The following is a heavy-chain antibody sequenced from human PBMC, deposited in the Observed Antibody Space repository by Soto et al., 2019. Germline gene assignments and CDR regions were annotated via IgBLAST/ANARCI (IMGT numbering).Heavy chain of an antibody. CDR3: ARGSSRWDY. J-gene: IGHJ4*02. CDR1: GGSISSFY. V-gene: IGHV4-4*07. Sequence: SETLSLTCTVSGGSISSFYWSWIRQPAGKGLEWIGRIYSGGRNKYNPSLKSRVTMSVDTSKNQFSLRLSSVTAADTAMYYCARGSSRWDYWGQGTLVTVSS. D-gene: IGHD6-13*01. CDR2: IYSGGRN.